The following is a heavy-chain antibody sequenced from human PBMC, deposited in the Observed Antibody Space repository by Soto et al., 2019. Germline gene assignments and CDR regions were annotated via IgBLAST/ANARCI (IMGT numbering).Heavy chain of an antibody. V-gene: IGHV3-30-3*01. CDR2: ISYDGSNK. Sequence: GGFLRLSCAASGFTFSSYAMHWVRQAPGKGLEWVAVISYDGSNKYYADSVKGRFTISRDNSKNTLYPQMNSLRAEDTAVYYCAREKYYDFWSGPYYGMDVWGQGTTVTVSS. J-gene: IGHJ6*02. CDR1: GFTFSSYA. D-gene: IGHD3-3*01. CDR3: AREKYYDFWSGPYYGMDV.